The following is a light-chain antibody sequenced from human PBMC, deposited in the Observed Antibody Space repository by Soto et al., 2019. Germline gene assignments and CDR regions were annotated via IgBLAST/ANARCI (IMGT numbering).Light chain of an antibody. CDR1: SSDVGGYNY. CDR2: DVS. V-gene: IGLV2-11*01. CDR3: CSYAGSYV. J-gene: IGLJ1*01. Sequence: QSVLTQPRSVSGSPGQSVTISCTGTSSDVGGYNYVSWYQQHPGKAPKLMIYDVSKRPSGVPDRFSGSKSGNTASLTISGPQAEDEADYYCCSYAGSYVFGTGTKLTVL.